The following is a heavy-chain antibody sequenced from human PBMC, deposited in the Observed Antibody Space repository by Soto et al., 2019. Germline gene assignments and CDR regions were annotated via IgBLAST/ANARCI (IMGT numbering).Heavy chain of an antibody. V-gene: IGHV3-23*01. Sequence: LRLSCAASGFTFSSYAMSWVRQAAGKGLEWVSAISGCGGSTYYADSVKGRFTISRDNSKNTLYLQMNSLRAEDTAVYYCAKNLQVRFVAWLVYFFFHYVGQRTLVTVSS. J-gene: IGHJ4*02. CDR2: ISGCGGST. CDR1: GFTFSSYA. CDR3: AKNLQVRFVAWLVYFFFHY. D-gene: IGHD3-9*01.